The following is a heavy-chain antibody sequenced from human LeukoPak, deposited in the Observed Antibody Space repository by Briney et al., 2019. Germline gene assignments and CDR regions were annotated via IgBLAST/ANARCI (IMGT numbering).Heavy chain of an antibody. D-gene: IGHD2-8*01. J-gene: IGHJ4*02. Sequence: PGGSLRLSCAASGFTFSSYAMSWVRQAPGKGLEWVSAISGSGGSTYYADSVKGRFTISRDNAKNSLYLQMNSLRAEDTAVYYCARDRESMRFWGQGTLLTVSS. CDR1: GFTFSSYA. CDR2: ISGSGGST. CDR3: ARDRESMRF. V-gene: IGHV3-23*01.